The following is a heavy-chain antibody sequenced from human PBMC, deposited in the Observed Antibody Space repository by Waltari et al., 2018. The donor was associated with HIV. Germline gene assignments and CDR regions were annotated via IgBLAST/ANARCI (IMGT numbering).Heavy chain of an antibody. CDR2: INPSGGST. CDR3: ARDFADLKWELGGYYYYGMDV. V-gene: IGHV1-46*01. J-gene: IGHJ6*02. D-gene: IGHD1-26*01. CDR1: GYTFTSYY. Sequence: QVQLVQSGAEVKKPGASVKVSCKASGYTFTSYYMHWVRQAPGQGLEWMGIINPSGGSTSYAQKFQGRVTMTRDTSTSTVYMELSSLRSEDTAVYYCARDFADLKWELGGYYYYGMDVWGQGTTVTVSS.